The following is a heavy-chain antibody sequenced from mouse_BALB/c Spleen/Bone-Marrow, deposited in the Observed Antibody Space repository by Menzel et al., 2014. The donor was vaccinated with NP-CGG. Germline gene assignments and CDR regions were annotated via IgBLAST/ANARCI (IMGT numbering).Heavy chain of an antibody. V-gene: IGHV5-6*02. J-gene: IGHJ4*01. Sequence: GKLVESGGDLVKPGGSLKLSCAASGFTFSSYGMSWVRQTPDKRLEWVATISSGGSYTYYPDSVKGRFTISRDNAKNTLYLQMSSLKSEDTAMYYCARRRDYYAMDYWGQGTSVTVSS. CDR1: GFTFSSYG. CDR3: ARRRDYYAMDY. CDR2: ISSGGSYT.